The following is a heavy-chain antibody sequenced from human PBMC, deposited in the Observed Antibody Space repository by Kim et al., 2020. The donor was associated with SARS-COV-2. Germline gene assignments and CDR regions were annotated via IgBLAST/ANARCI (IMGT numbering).Heavy chain of an antibody. Sequence: GGSLRLSCAASGFTFSSYWMHWVRQAPGKGLVWVSRINSDGSSTSYADSVKGRFTISRDNAKNTLYLQMNSLRAEDTAVYYCASEYSSGRVPNDYWGQGTLVTVSS. CDR1: GFTFSSYW. V-gene: IGHV3-74*01. J-gene: IGHJ4*02. D-gene: IGHD6-19*01. CDR2: INSDGSST. CDR3: ASEYSSGRVPNDY.